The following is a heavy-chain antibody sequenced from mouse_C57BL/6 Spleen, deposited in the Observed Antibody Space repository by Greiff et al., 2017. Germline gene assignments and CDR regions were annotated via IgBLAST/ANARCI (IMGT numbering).Heavy chain of an antibody. CDR1: GYAFSSSW. J-gene: IGHJ2*01. Sequence: VQLQESGPELVKPGASVKISCKASGYAFSSSWMNWVKQRPGKGLEWIGRIYPGEGDTNYNGKFKGKATLTADKSSSTAYMQLSSLTSEDSAVYFCARGLYFDYWGQGTTLTVSS. CDR3: ARGLYFDY. CDR2: IYPGEGDT. V-gene: IGHV1-82*01.